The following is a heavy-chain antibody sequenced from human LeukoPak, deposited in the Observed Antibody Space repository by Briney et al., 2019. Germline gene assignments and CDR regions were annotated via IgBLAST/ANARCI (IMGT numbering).Heavy chain of an antibody. D-gene: IGHD3-22*01. CDR3: ARQGAKKTYYYDSSGYLRGAFDI. Sequence: PSETLSPTCTVSGGSISDYYWNWIRQPAGKGLEWIGRIYTSGSTNYNPSLKSRVTMSVDTSKNHFSLKLSSVTAADTAVYYCARQGAKKTYYYDSSGYLRGAFDIWGQGTMVTVSS. CDR1: GGSISDYY. J-gene: IGHJ3*02. CDR2: IYTSGST. V-gene: IGHV4-4*07.